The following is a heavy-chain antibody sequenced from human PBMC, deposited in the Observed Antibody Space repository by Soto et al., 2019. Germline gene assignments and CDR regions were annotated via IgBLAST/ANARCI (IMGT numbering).Heavy chain of an antibody. D-gene: IGHD1-26*01. Sequence: SETLSLTCTVSGGSISSSSYYWGWMRQPPGKGLEWIGSIYYSGSTYYNPSLKSRVTISVDTSKNQFSLKLSSVTAADTAVYYCASGGSYLTVEYFQHWGQGTLVTVSS. J-gene: IGHJ1*01. CDR1: GGSISSSSYY. CDR2: IYYSGST. V-gene: IGHV4-39*01. CDR3: ASGGSYLTVEYFQH.